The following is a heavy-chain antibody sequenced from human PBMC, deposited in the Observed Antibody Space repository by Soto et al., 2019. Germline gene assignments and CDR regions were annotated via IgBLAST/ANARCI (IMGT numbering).Heavy chain of an antibody. Sequence: PGGSLRLSCSASGFTFRNYPMNWVRQAPDKGLQWVAVISYDGSNRDYAGSVRGRFTISIDNSKNTLYLQMNSLRPEDTAVYYCAQLLGGSYAFEIWGKGTMVTVSS. CDR3: AQLLGGSYAFEI. J-gene: IGHJ3*02. CDR2: ISYDGSNR. D-gene: IGHD1-26*01. CDR1: GFTFRNYP. V-gene: IGHV3-30-3*01.